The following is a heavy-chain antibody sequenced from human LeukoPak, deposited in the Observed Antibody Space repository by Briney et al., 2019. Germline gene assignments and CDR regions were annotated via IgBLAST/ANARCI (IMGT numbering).Heavy chain of an antibody. V-gene: IGHV4-39*01. J-gene: IGHJ4*02. CDR1: GGSISSYY. Sequence: PSETLSLTCTVSGGSISSYYWGWIRQPPGKGLEWIGSIDYSGSIYYNPSLKSRVTISVDTSKNQFSLKLSSVTAADTAVYYCARRGGSGSRGDYYFDYWGQGTLVTVSS. CDR2: IDYSGSI. CDR3: ARRGGSGSRGDYYFDY. D-gene: IGHD3-10*01.